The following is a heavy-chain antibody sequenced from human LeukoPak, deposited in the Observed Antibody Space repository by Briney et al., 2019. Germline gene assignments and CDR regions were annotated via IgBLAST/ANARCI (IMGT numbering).Heavy chain of an antibody. CDR2: ISNSGVST. J-gene: IGHJ3*01. CDR1: GFTFDNYA. Sequence: GGSLRLSCEASGFTFDNYAMSWVRQAPGKGLEWVSAISNSGVSTHYADSVKGRFTISRDNSKNTLFLHMNTLRADDMAVYYCAKKHGDPDLRVFDVWGQGKMVTVSS. D-gene: IGHD4-17*01. CDR3: AKKHGDPDLRVFDV. V-gene: IGHV3-23*01.